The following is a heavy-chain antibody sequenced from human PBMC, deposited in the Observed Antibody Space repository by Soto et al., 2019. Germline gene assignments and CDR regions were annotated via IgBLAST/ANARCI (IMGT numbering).Heavy chain of an antibody. CDR3: ARRAHSSGYYDNWFDP. J-gene: IGHJ5*02. V-gene: IGHV3-11*01. Sequence: GGSLRLSCAASGFTFSDYYMSWIRQAPGKGLEWVSYISSSGSTIYYADSVKGRFTISRDNAKNSLYLQMNSLRAEDTAAYYCARRAHSSGYYDNWFDPWGQGTLVTVSS. CDR2: ISSSGSTI. D-gene: IGHD3-22*01. CDR1: GFTFSDYY.